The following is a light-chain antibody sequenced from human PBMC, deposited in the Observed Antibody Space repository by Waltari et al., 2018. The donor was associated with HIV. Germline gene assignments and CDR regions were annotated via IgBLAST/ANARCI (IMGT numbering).Light chain of an antibody. V-gene: IGLV2-23*02. Sequence: QSALTQPASVSVSPGQSITIPCTGTSSDVGSYNLVSWYQQHPGKAPKLMIYEVSKRPSGVSNRFSGSKSGNTASLTISGLQAEDEADYYCCSYAGSSTYVFGTGTKVTVL. J-gene: IGLJ1*01. CDR3: CSYAGSSTYV. CDR2: EVS. CDR1: SSDVGSYNL.